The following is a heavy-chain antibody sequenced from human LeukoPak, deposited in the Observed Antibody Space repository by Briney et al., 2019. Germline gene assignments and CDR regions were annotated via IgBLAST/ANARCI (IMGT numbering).Heavy chain of an antibody. V-gene: IGHV5-51*01. CDR1: GYSFTNYS. Sequence: GESLKISCKGSGYSFTNYSIGWVRQMPGKGLEWMGIIYPGDSDTRYRPSFQGQVTISADKSISTAYLQWSSLKASDTAMYYCARSDSSSVRAFDVWGQGTMVIVSS. CDR2: IYPGDSDT. J-gene: IGHJ3*01. CDR3: ARSDSSSVRAFDV. D-gene: IGHD6-6*01.